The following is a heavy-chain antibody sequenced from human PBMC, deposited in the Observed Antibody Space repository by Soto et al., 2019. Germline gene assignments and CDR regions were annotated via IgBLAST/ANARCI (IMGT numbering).Heavy chain of an antibody. V-gene: IGHV3-23*01. Sequence: EVQLLESRGGLVQPGGSLRLSCADSGFSFKTYGMTWVRQAPGKGLEGVAHIGLSNSDTYYADSVKGRFTISRDNSKNMVYLQMNSLRDADTAVYYCVKGGAYCYNDCTRSYWGRGTLVTVSS. CDR3: VKGGAYCYNDCTRSY. D-gene: IGHD2-21*01. CDR2: IGLSNSDT. J-gene: IGHJ4*02. CDR1: GFSFKTYG.